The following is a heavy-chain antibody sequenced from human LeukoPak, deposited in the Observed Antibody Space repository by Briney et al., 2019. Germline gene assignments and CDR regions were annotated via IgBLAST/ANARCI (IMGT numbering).Heavy chain of an antibody. CDR2: INHSGST. D-gene: IGHD5-12*01. CDR1: GGSFSGYY. CDR3: ASFYDSFDY. V-gene: IGHV4-34*01. J-gene: IGHJ4*02. Sequence: SETLSLTCAVYGGSFSGYYWSWIRQPPGKGLEWIGEINHSGSTNYNPSLKSRVTISVDTSKNQFPLKLSSVTAADTAVYYCASFYDSFDYWGQGTLVTVSS.